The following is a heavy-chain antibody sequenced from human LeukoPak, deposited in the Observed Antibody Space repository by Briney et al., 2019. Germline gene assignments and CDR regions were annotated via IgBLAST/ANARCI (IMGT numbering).Heavy chain of an antibody. Sequence: GGSLRLSCAASGFTFSSYAMSWVRQAPGKGLEYVSAISSNGGSTYYANSVKGRFTISRDNSKNTLYLQMGSLRAEDMAVYYCARLAIGYYDSSGYFVEDPFDYWGQGTLVTVSS. CDR3: ARLAIGYYDSSGYFVEDPFDY. CDR2: ISSNGGST. J-gene: IGHJ4*02. D-gene: IGHD3-22*01. V-gene: IGHV3-64*01. CDR1: GFTFSSYA.